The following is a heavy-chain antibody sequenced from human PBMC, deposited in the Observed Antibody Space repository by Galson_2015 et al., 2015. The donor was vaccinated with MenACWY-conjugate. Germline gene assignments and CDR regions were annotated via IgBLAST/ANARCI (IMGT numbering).Heavy chain of an antibody. CDR3: ARNPHSVLPAAPNWFDP. Sequence: QSGAEVKKPGESLRISCKGSGYSFTSYWISWVRQMPGKGLEWMGRIDPSDSYTNYSPSFQGHVTISADKSISTAYLQWSSLKASDTAMYYCARNPHSVLPAAPNWFDPWGQGTLVTVSS. J-gene: IGHJ5*02. D-gene: IGHD2-2*01. CDR1: GYSFTSYW. V-gene: IGHV5-10-1*01. CDR2: IDPSDSYT.